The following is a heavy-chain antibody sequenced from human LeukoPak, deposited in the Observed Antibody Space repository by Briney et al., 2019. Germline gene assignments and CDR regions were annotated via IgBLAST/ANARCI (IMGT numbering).Heavy chain of an antibody. CDR2: IRYDGSNK. CDR3: AKDPRPYTVTTAFYYYYYMDV. V-gene: IGHV3-30*02. D-gene: IGHD4-11*01. Sequence: PGGSLRLSCAASGFTFSSYGMHWVRQAPGKGLEWVAFIRYDGSNKYYADSVKGRFTNSRDNSKNTLYLQMNSLRAEDTAVYYCAKDPRPYTVTTAFYYYYYMDVWGKGTTVTVSS. J-gene: IGHJ6*03. CDR1: GFTFSSYG.